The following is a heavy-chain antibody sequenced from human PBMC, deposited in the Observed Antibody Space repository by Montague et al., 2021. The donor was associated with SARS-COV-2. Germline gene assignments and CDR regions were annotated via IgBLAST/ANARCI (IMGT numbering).Heavy chain of an antibody. CDR1: GFTFSSYA. J-gene: IGHJ5*02. D-gene: IGHD3-10*01. Sequence: CAASGFTFSSYAMIWVHQAPGKGLEWVSTISSTGGSTYYADSVKGRFIISRDNSRNTVYMQMNNLRAEDTAVYYCAKGFTYYFASGGYPNYFDPWGQGTLVSVSS. V-gene: IGHV3-23*01. CDR3: AKGFTYYFASGGYPNYFDP. CDR2: ISSTGGST.